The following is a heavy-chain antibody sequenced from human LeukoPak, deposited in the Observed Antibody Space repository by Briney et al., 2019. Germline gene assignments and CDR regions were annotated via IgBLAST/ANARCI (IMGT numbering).Heavy chain of an antibody. J-gene: IGHJ4*02. D-gene: IGHD3-22*01. Sequence: GGSLQISCKGSGYSFTSYWIGGVRQMPGKGLEWMGIIYPGDSDTRYSASFQGQVTISADKSISTAYLQWSSLKASDTAMYYCARHQTNYDSSGYYGLNDYWGQGTLVTVSS. CDR3: ARHQTNYDSSGYYGLNDY. CDR1: GYSFTSYW. CDR2: IYPGDSDT. V-gene: IGHV5-51*01.